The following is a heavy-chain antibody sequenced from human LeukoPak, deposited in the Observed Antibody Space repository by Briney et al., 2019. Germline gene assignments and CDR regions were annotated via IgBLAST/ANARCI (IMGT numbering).Heavy chain of an antibody. CDR2: MYYSGTT. CDR3: ARSDWMRWFDP. D-gene: IGHD1-1*01. CDR1: GGSINNYY. J-gene: IGHJ5*02. V-gene: IGHV4-59*08. Sequence: SETLSLTCTVSGGSINNYYWSWIRQTPGKGLEWIGYMYYSGTTNYNPSLKSRVTISVDTSKNQFSLKLSSVTAADTAVYYCARSDWMRWFDPCGLGTLVTVSS.